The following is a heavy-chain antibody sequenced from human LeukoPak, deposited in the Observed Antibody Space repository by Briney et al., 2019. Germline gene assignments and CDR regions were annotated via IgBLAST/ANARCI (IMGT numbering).Heavy chain of an antibody. CDR1: GGSISSYY. Sequence: SGPTLVKPSETLSLTCTVSGGSISSYYWSWIRQPPGKGLEWIGYIYYSGSTNYNPSLKSRVTISVDTSKNQFSLKLSSVTAADTAVYYCARHAGELVFDYWGQGTLVTVSS. J-gene: IGHJ4*02. D-gene: IGHD3-10*01. V-gene: IGHV4-59*01. CDR2: IYYSGST. CDR3: ARHAGELVFDY.